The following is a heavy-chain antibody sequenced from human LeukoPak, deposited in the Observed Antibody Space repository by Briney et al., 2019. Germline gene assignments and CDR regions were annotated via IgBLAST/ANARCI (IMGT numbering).Heavy chain of an antibody. J-gene: IGHJ4*02. CDR1: GFTFSSYA. CDR2: ISYDGSNK. V-gene: IGHV3-30-3*01. Sequence: GGSLRLSCAASGFTFSSYAMHWVRQAPGKGLEWVAVISYDGSNKYYADSVKGRFTISRDNSKNTLYLQMNNLRAEDTAVYYCARQPWGSSGWGNWGQGTLVTVSS. D-gene: IGHD6-19*01. CDR3: ARQPWGSSGWGN.